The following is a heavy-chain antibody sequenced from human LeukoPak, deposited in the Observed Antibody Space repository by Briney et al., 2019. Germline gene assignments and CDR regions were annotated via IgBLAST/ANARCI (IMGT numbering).Heavy chain of an antibody. Sequence: GGSLRLSCAASGFTFSSYSMNWVRQATGKGLEWVSSISSSSSYIYCADSVKGRFTISRDNAKNSLYLQMNSLRAEDTAVYYCAIRPTVTTTGIFDYWGQGTLVTVSS. D-gene: IGHD4-17*01. V-gene: IGHV3-21*01. CDR2: ISSSSSYI. CDR1: GFTFSSYS. J-gene: IGHJ4*02. CDR3: AIRPTVTTTGIFDY.